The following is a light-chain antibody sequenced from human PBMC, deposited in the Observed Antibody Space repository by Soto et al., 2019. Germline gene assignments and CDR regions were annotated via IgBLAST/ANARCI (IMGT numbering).Light chain of an antibody. Sequence: QSVLTQPASVSGSPGQSITISCTGTSHDVGGYNYVSWYQLHPGKAPKLIIYEVTTRPSGVSNRFSGSKSGNTASLTISGLQTEDETDYFCSSYSVTNTVIFGGGTKLTVL. CDR1: SHDVGGYNY. CDR3: SSYSVTNTVI. J-gene: IGLJ2*01. CDR2: EVT. V-gene: IGLV2-14*01.